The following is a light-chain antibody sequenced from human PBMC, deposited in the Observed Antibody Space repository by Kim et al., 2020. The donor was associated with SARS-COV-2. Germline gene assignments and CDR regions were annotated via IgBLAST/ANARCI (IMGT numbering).Light chain of an antibody. CDR2: DAS. Sequence: SPGERATLASSASQSVSSYVAWYQQQPGQAPRLLIYDASNRATGIPARFSGSGSGTDFTLTISSLEPEDFAVYYCQQRSNWPPWTFGQGTKVDIK. J-gene: IGKJ1*01. CDR1: QSVSSY. CDR3: QQRSNWPPWT. V-gene: IGKV3-11*01.